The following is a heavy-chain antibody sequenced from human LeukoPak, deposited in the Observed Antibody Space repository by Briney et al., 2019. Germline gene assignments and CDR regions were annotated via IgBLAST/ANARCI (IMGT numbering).Heavy chain of an antibody. CDR3: ARGDRSGWYFDY. J-gene: IGHJ4*02. CDR2: INWDGGST. Sequence: PGGSLRLSCVGCGFTFDDYGMSWVRQAPGKGLKWVSGINWDGGSTGYADSVKGRFTISRDNAKKSLYLQMNSLRAEDTALYYCARGDRSGWYFDYWGQGILVTVS. CDR1: GFTFDDYG. D-gene: IGHD6-19*01. V-gene: IGHV3-20*04.